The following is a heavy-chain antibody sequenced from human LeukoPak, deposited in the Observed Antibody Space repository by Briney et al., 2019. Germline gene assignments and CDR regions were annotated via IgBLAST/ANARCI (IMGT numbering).Heavy chain of an antibody. Sequence: GESLKVSCKGSGYSFTSYWIGWVRQMPGKGLEWMGIIHPGDSDTRYSPSFQGQVTISADKSISTAYLQWSSLKASDTAMYYCARRVEMATIRSSWFDPWGQGTLVTVSS. V-gene: IGHV5-51*01. J-gene: IGHJ5*02. CDR3: ARRVEMATIRSSWFDP. D-gene: IGHD5-24*01. CDR1: GYSFTSYW. CDR2: IHPGDSDT.